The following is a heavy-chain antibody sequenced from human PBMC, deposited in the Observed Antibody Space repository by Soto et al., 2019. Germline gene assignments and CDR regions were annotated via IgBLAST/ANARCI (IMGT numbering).Heavy chain of an antibody. CDR3: ARDGGITMVRGILRCYYYGMDV. CDR2: ISAYDGNT. J-gene: IGHJ6*02. Sequence: QVQLVQSGAEVRNPGASVKVSCKASGYTFTSYSIIWVRQAPGQGLEWMGWISAYDGNTNYAQNLQGRVTMTTDTSTSTAYMELRSLRSGDTAVYYCARDGGITMVRGILRCYYYGMDVWGQGTTVTVSS. CDR1: GYTFTSYS. V-gene: IGHV1-18*01. D-gene: IGHD3-10*01.